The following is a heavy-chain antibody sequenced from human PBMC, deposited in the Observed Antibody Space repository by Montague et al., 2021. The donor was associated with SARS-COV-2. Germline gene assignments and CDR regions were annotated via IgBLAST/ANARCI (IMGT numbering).Heavy chain of an antibody. D-gene: IGHD6-13*01. V-gene: IGHV5-51*03. CDR3: ARVPPSSSWFYYYYGMDV. Sequence: QSGAEVKKPGESLKISCKGSGYSFTSYWIGWVRQMPGKGLEWMGIIYPGDSDTRYSPSFQGQVTISADKSISTAYLQWSSLKASDTAIYYCARVPPSSSWFYYYYGMDVWGQGTTVTVSS. CDR2: IYPGDSDT. J-gene: IGHJ6*02. CDR1: GYSFTSYW.